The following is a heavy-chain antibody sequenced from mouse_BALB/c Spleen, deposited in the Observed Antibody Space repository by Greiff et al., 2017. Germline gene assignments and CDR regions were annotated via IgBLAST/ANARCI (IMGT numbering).Heavy chain of an antibody. Sequence: VQLQQPGAELVKPGASVKMSCKASGYTFTSYWMHWVKQRPGQGLEWIGVIDPSDSYTSYNQKFKGKATLTVDTSSSTAYMQLSSLTSEDSAVYYCTRGDGNYWYFDVWGAGTTVTVSS. D-gene: IGHD2-1*01. CDR3: TRGDGNYWYFDV. CDR2: IDPSDSYT. J-gene: IGHJ1*01. CDR1: GYTFTSYW. V-gene: IGHV1S127*01.